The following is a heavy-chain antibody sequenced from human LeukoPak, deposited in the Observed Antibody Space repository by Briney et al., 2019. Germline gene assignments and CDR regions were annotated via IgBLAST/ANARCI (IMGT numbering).Heavy chain of an antibody. D-gene: IGHD6-13*01. V-gene: IGHV3-7*03. J-gene: IGHJ4*02. CDR3: ARDLRAQYPYSSSWYNYFDY. Sequence: ETLSLTCAVSGGSISSSNWWSWVRQAPGKGLEWVANIKQDGSEKYYVDSVKGRFTISRDNAKNSLYLQMNSLRAEDTAVYYCARDLRAQYPYSSSWYNYFDYWGQGTLVTVSS. CDR1: GGSISSSNW. CDR2: IKQDGSEK.